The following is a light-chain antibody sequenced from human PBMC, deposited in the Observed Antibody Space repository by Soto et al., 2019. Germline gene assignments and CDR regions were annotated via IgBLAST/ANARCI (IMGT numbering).Light chain of an antibody. V-gene: IGLV2-11*01. CDR1: SSDVGRYNF. J-gene: IGLJ1*01. Sequence: SALTQPRSVSGSPGQSVTLSCTGTSSDVGRYNFVSWYQQHPDKAPALIIYDVTRRPSGVPDRFSGSKSGNTASLTISGLQAEDETDYYCCSYAGSYTYVFGTGTKVTVL. CDR3: CSYAGSYTYV. CDR2: DVT.